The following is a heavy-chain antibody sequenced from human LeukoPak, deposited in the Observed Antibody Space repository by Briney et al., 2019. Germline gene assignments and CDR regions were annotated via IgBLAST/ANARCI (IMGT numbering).Heavy chain of an antibody. CDR3: ARVFSYSGYDDYYYYYGMDV. J-gene: IGHJ6*02. D-gene: IGHD5-12*01. CDR1: GGSISNYY. CDR2: KYARGSS. V-gene: IGHV4-4*07. Sequence: SETLSPTCTVSGGSISNYYWSWIRQPAGKGLEWIGRKYARGSSNYNPPVQSRVTMSVDTSKNQFSLKLSSVTAADTAVYYCARVFSYSGYDDYYYYYGMDVWGQGTTVTVSS.